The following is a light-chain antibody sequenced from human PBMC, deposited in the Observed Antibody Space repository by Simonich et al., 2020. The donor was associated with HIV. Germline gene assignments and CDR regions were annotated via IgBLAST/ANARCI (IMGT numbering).Light chain of an antibody. J-gene: IGKJ2*01. Sequence: AIQLTQSPSSLSASVGDRVTITCRASQGIGSDLAWYQQKPGKPPKLLIYDASSLESGVPSRFSGSGSGTEFTLTISSLQPEDFATYYCQQLNSYPPYTFGQGTKLEIK. CDR1: QGIGSD. V-gene: IGKV1-13*02. CDR3: QQLNSYPPYT. CDR2: DAS.